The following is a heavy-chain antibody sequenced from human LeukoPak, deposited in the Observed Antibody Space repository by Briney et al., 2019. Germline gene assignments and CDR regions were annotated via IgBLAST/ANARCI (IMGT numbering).Heavy chain of an antibody. V-gene: IGHV3-48*03. CDR3: ARSEIWFEEFTLAY. CDR2: ITSAGSTK. Sequence: GGSLRLSCTASGFTFSSYEMSWVRQAPGKGLEWISYITSAGSTKYYADSVKGRFTISRDNAKNSLYLQMNSLRAEDTAVYYCARSEIWFEEFTLAYWGQGTLVTVSS. J-gene: IGHJ4*02. CDR1: GFTFSSYE. D-gene: IGHD3-10*01.